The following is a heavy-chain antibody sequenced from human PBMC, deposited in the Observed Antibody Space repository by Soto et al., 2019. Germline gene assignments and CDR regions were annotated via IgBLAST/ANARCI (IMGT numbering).Heavy chain of an antibody. CDR2: IYWDDDK. V-gene: IGHV2-5*02. J-gene: IGHJ3*02. Sequence: SGPTLVKPTQTLTLTCTFSGFSLSTSGVGVGWIRQPPGKALEWLALIYWDDDKRYSPSLKSRLTITKDTSKNQVVLTMTNMDPVDTATYYCAHRRPPGYCSSTSCYGAYDAFDIWGQGTMVTVSS. D-gene: IGHD2-2*01. CDR3: AHRRPPGYCSSTSCYGAYDAFDI. CDR1: GFSLSTSGVG.